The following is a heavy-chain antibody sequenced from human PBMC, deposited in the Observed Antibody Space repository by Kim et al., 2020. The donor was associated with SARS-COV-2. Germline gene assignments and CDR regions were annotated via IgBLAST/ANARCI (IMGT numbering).Heavy chain of an antibody. J-gene: IGHJ6*02. Sequence: SETLSLTCAVYGGSFSGYYWSWIRQPPGKGLEWIGEINHSGSTNYNPSLKSRVTISVDTSKNQFSLKLSSVTAADTAVYYCATLKAPSSSWNNRNYYYYGMDVWGQGTTVTVSS. CDR3: ATLKAPSSSWNNRNYYYYGMDV. CDR2: INHSGST. D-gene: IGHD6-13*01. CDR1: GGSFSGYY. V-gene: IGHV4-34*01.